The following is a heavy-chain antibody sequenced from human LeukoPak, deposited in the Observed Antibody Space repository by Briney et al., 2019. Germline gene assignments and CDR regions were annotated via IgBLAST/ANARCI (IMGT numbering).Heavy chain of an antibody. CDR2: IFPSGGEI. CDR1: GFTFSTFA. D-gene: IGHD2/OR15-2a*01. J-gene: IGHJ4*02. Sequence: PGGSLRLSCEASGFTFSTFAMIWVRQPPGQGLEWVSSIFPSGGEIHYADSVRGRFTISRDNSKSTLSLQMNSLRAEDTAIYYCATYRQVLLPFESWGQGTLVTVSS. V-gene: IGHV3-23*01. CDR3: ATYRQVLLPFES.